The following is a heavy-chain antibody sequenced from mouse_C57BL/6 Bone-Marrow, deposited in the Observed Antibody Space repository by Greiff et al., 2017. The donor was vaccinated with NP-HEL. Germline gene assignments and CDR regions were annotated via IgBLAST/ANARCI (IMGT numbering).Heavy chain of an antibody. J-gene: IGHJ3*01. CDR1: GYAFTNYL. CDR3: ARSDVPFAY. CDR2: INPGSGGT. V-gene: IGHV1-54*01. Sequence: VQLQESGAELVRPGTSVKVSCKASGYAFTNYLIEWVKQRPGQGLEWIGVINPGSGGTNYNEKFKGKATLTADKSSSTAYMQLSSLTSEDSAVYFCARSDVPFAYWGQGTLVTVSA.